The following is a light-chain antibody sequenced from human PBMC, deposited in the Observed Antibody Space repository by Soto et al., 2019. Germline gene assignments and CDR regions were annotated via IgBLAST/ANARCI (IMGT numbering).Light chain of an antibody. J-gene: IGKJ1*01. CDR2: GAS. CDR1: QSVSSN. CDR3: QQYNNWPYWT. V-gene: IGKV3-15*01. Sequence: EIVMTQSPATLSVSPGERATLSCRASQSVSSNLAWYQQKPGQAPRLLIYGASTRATGIPARFSGSGSGTEFTLTISSLQSEDFALYYCQQYNNWPYWTFGQGTKVEIK.